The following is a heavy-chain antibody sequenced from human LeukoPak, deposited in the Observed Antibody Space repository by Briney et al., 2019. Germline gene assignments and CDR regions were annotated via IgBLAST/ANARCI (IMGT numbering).Heavy chain of an antibody. J-gene: IGHJ4*02. D-gene: IGHD6-19*01. CDR1: GYTFTGYY. Sequence: ASVKVSCKACGYTFTGYYMHWVRQAPGQGLEWMGWINPNSGGTNYAQKFQGWVTMTRDTSISTAYMELSRLRSDDTAVYYCARGDSSGWWPYDYWGQGTLVTVSS. CDR3: ARGDSSGWWPYDY. V-gene: IGHV1-2*04. CDR2: INPNSGGT.